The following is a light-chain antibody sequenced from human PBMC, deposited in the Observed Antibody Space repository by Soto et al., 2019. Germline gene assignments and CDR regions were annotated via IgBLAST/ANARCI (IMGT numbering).Light chain of an antibody. Sequence: DIQMTQSPSTLSASVGGRVTITCRASQSISNWLAWYQQKPGKAPKLLIYDASSLESGVPSRFSGSGSGTEFTLTISSLQPDDFATYYCQQYNSFWTFGQGTKVEIK. V-gene: IGKV1-5*01. CDR3: QQYNSFWT. J-gene: IGKJ1*01. CDR2: DAS. CDR1: QSISNW.